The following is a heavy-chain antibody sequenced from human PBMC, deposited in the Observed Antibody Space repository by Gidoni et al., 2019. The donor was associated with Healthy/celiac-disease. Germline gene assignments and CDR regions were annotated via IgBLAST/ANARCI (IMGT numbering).Heavy chain of an antibody. CDR1: GFTFSSYW. D-gene: IGHD6-13*01. V-gene: IGHV3-7*01. CDR2: IKQDGSEK. CDR3: ARDRPSSWYSFFYYYYGMDV. Sequence: EVQLVESGGGLVQPGGSLRLSCAASGFTFSSYWMSWVRQAPGKGLEWVANIKQDGSEKYYVDSVKGRFTISRDNAKNSLYLQMNSLRAEDTAVYYCARDRPSSWYSFFYYYYGMDVWGQGTTVTVSS. J-gene: IGHJ6*02.